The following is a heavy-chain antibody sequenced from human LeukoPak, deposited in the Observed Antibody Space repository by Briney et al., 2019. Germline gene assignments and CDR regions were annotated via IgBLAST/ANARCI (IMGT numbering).Heavy chain of an antibody. CDR3: ARVPPAHIAADIRFDY. V-gene: IGHV1-46*01. D-gene: IGHD6-13*01. CDR2: INPSGGST. CDR1: GYTFTSYY. J-gene: IGHJ4*02. Sequence: ASVKVSCKASGYTFTSYYMHWVRQAPGQGLEWMGIINPSGGSTSYAQKFQGRVTMTRDMSTSTVYMELSSLRSEDTAVYYCARVPPAHIAADIRFDYWGQGTLVTVSS.